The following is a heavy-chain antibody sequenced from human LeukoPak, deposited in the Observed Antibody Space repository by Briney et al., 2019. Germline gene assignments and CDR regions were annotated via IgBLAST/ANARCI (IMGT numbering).Heavy chain of an antibody. J-gene: IGHJ5*02. CDR2: ISWHSGSI. CDR3: ARFGYRDGIDL. V-gene: IGHV3-9*01. D-gene: IGHD5-18*01. Sequence: GMSLRLSCAASGFTFDDYAMHWVRQAPGKGLEWVSGISWHSGSIGYVDSVKGRSTISRDNAKNSLFLQVNSLRVEDTAVYYCARFGYRDGIDLWGQGNLVTVSS. CDR1: GFTFDDYA.